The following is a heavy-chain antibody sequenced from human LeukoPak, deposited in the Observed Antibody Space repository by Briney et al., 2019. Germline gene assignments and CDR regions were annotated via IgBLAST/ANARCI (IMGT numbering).Heavy chain of an antibody. D-gene: IGHD3-22*01. CDR1: GGSISSYY. CDR3: ARDRSWNYDSSGYYYVIGAFDI. CDR2: IYYSGST. V-gene: IGHV4-59*01. Sequence: PSETLSPTCTVSGGSISSYYWSWIRQPPGKGLEWIGYIYYSGSTNYNPSLKSRVTISVDTSKNQFSLKLSSVTAADTAVYYCARDRSWNYDSSGYYYVIGAFDIWGQGTMVTVSS. J-gene: IGHJ3*02.